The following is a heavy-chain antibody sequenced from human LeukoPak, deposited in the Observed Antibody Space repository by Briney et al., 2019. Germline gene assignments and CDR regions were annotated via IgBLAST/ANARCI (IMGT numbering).Heavy chain of an antibody. CDR3: ARDLLEGGGSPMDAFDI. D-gene: IGHD2-15*01. V-gene: IGHV1-69*13. CDR2: IIPIFGTA. Sequence: SVKVSCKASGGTFSSYAISWVRQAPGQGLEWMGGIIPIFGTANYAQKFQGRVTITADESTSTAYMELSSLRSEDTAVYYCARDLLEGGGSPMDAFDIWGQGTMVTVSS. J-gene: IGHJ3*02. CDR1: GGTFSSYA.